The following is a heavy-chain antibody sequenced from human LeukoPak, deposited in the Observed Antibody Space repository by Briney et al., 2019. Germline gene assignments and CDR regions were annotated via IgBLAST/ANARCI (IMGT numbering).Heavy chain of an antibody. J-gene: IGHJ4*02. CDR1: GSTFSSYW. Sequence: GGSLRLSCAASGSTFSSYWMSWVRQAPGKGLEWVANIKQDGSEKYYVDSVKGRFTISRDNAKNSLYLQMNSLRAEDTAVYYCARDPNRRAFDYWGQGTLVTVSS. CDR2: IKQDGSEK. CDR3: ARDPNRRAFDY. V-gene: IGHV3-7*01.